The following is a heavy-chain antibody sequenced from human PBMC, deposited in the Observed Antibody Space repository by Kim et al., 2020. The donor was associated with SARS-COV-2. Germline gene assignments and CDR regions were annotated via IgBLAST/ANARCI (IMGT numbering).Heavy chain of an antibody. CDR3: ARDRTSSSSKLFDY. D-gene: IGHD6-13*01. V-gene: IGHV7-4-1*02. J-gene: IGHJ4*02. Sequence: AQGFTGRFVFSLDTSVSTAYLQITSLKAEDTAVYYCARDRTSSSSKLFDYWGQGTLVTVSS.